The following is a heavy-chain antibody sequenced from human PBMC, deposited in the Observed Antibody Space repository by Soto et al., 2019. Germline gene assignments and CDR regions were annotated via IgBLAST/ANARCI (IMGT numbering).Heavy chain of an antibody. CDR2: IYSDGST. V-gene: IGHV3-66*01. CDR1: GFTVNSNY. Sequence: GGSLRLSCAASGFTVNSNYMSWVRQPPGKGLEWVSVIYSDGSTYYADSVKGRFIISRDNSNNTLYFQMNSLRAEDTAVYYCATLTKYDILTGFYPCWGQGTLVTVSS. CDR3: ATLTKYDILTGFYPC. D-gene: IGHD3-9*01. J-gene: IGHJ4*02.